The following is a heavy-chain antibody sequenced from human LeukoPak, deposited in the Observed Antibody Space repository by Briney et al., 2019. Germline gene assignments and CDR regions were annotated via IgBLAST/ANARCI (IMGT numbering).Heavy chain of an antibody. Sequence: SETLSLTCAVSGGSISSSNWWSWVRQPPGKGLEWIGEIYHSGSTNYNPSLKSRVTISVDKSKNQFSLKLSSVTAADTAVYYCASCSMVRGVQFDYWGQGTLVTVSS. D-gene: IGHD3-10*01. CDR2: IYHSGST. V-gene: IGHV4-4*02. CDR3: ASCSMVRGVQFDY. CDR1: GGSISSSNW. J-gene: IGHJ4*02.